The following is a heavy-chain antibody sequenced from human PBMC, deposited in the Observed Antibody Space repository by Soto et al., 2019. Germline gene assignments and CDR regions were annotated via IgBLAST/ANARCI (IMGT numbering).Heavy chain of an antibody. J-gene: IGHJ5*02. V-gene: IGHV4-39*01. CDR2: IYYSGST. CDR1: GGSISSSSYY. Sequence: SETLSLTCTVSGGSISSSSYYWGWIRQPPGKGLEWIGSIYYSGSTYYNPSLKSRVTISVDTSKNQFSLKLSSVTAADTAVYYCARQETTYYYDSSGYYSNWFDPWGQGTLVTVSS. D-gene: IGHD3-22*01. CDR3: ARQETTYYYDSSGYYSNWFDP.